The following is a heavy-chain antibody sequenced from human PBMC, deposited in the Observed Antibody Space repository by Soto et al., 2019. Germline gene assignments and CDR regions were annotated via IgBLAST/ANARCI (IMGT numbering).Heavy chain of an antibody. V-gene: IGHV1-18*01. CDR3: ARDGRYSGSYGGYYFDY. CDR2: ISANTGNT. Sequence: ASVKVSCKASGYTFTSYGISWVRQAPGQGLEWMGWISANTGNTNFAQKLQGRVTMTTDTSTSTAYMELRSLRSDDTSVYYCARDGRYSGSYGGYYFDYWGQGTLVTVSS. CDR1: GYTFTSYG. J-gene: IGHJ4*02. D-gene: IGHD1-26*01.